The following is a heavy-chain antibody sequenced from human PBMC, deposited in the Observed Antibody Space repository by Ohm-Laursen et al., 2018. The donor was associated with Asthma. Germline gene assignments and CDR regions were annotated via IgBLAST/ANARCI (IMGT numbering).Heavy chain of an antibody. J-gene: IGHJ3*02. CDR2: IWYDGSNK. CDR3: ARDLPDDAFDI. V-gene: IGHV3-33*01. Sequence: SSLRLSCAASGFTFSSYGMHWVRQAPGKGLEWVAVIWYDGSNKYYADSVKGRFTISRDNSKNTLYLQMNSLRAEDTAVYYCARDLPDDAFDIWGQGTMVTVSS. CDR1: GFTFSSYG.